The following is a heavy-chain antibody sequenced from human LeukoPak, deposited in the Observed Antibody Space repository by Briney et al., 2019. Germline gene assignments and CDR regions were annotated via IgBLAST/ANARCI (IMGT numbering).Heavy chain of an antibody. Sequence: PGGSLRLSCAASEFTFSSYWMSWVRQAPGKGLEWVANIKQDGSEKYYVDSVKGRFTISRDNAKNSLYLQMNSLRAEDTAVYYCAGGLYWGQGTLVTVSS. V-gene: IGHV3-7*03. CDR1: EFTFSSYW. J-gene: IGHJ4*02. CDR2: IKQDGSEK. CDR3: AGGLY. D-gene: IGHD6-19*01.